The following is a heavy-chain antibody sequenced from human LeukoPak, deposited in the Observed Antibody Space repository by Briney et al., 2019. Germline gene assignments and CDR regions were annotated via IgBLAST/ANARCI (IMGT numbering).Heavy chain of an antibody. CDR1: GFTFSSYN. CDR2: ISSSSSYI. CDR3: ARDFPENWFDY. Sequence: PGGSLRLSCAASGFTFSSYNMNWVRQAPGKGLEWVSSISSSSSYIYYADSVKGRFTISRDNAKNSLYLQMNGLRAEDTAVYYCARDFPENWFDYWGQGTLVTVSS. D-gene: IGHD1-1*01. V-gene: IGHV3-21*01. J-gene: IGHJ4*02.